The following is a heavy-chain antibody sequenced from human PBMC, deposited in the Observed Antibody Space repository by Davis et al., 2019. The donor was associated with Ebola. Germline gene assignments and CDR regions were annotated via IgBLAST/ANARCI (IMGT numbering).Heavy chain of an antibody. J-gene: IGHJ4*02. CDR2: ISGSATST. CDR1: GFTFSSYE. D-gene: IGHD3-9*01. V-gene: IGHV3-48*03. CDR3: ARDAFSLSRYDTEDH. Sequence: GESLKIFCAASGFTFSSYEMNWVRQAPGKGLEWVSYISGSATSTFYADSVKGRFTISRDNARDSLYLQMDSLRVEDTAIYYCARDAFSLSRYDTEDHWGQGTLVTVSS.